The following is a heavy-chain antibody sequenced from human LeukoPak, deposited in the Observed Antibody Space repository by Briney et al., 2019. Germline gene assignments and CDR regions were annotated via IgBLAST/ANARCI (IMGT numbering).Heavy chain of an antibody. Sequence: ASVKVSCKASGYTFTIYYMHWVRQAPGQGLEWMGIINPSGGSTGYAQKFQGRVTMTRDTSTSTVYMELNSLRSEDTAVYYCARDAPSAVAGYDAFDIWGQGTMVTVSS. CDR3: ARDAPSAVAGYDAFDI. V-gene: IGHV1-46*01. CDR1: GYTFTIYY. CDR2: INPSGGST. D-gene: IGHD6-19*01. J-gene: IGHJ3*02.